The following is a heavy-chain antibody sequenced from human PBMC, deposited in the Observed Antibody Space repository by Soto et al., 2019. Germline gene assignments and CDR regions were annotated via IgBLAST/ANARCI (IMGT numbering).Heavy chain of an antibody. V-gene: IGHV4-30-2*01. CDR1: GGSISSGGYS. J-gene: IGHJ4*02. CDR3: ASLPDY. CDR2: VYHSGST. Sequence: SETLSLTCAVSGGSISSGGYSWSWIRQPPGKGLEWIGYVYHSGSTYYNPSLKSRVTISVDRSKNQFSLKLSSVTAADTAVYYCASLPDYWGQGTLVTVSS.